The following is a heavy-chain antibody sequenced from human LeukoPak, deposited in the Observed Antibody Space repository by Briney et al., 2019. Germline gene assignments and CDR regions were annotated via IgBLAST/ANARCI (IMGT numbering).Heavy chain of an antibody. V-gene: IGHV3-21*05. CDR3: ARGNYDILTGYILRGYFDY. J-gene: IGHJ4*02. Sequence: PGGSLRLSCAASGFTFSSYSMNWVRQAPGKGLEWVSFISTISSYIYYADSVKGRFTISRDNAKNSLYLQMNSLRAEDTAVYYCARGNYDILTGYILRGYFDYWGQGTLVTVSS. CDR2: ISTISSYI. D-gene: IGHD3-9*01. CDR1: GFTFSSYS.